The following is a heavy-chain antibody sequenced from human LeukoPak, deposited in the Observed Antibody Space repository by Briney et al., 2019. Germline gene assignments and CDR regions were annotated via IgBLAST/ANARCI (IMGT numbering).Heavy chain of an antibody. D-gene: IGHD2-8*01. V-gene: IGHV1-2*02. Sequence: GASVKVSCKASGYTFTGYYMHWVRQAPGQRLEWMGWINPNSGGTRYAQKFQGRVNMTRDTSISSAYMELSRPTSDDTAMYYCASSTMVSAMEAPGRWGQGTLVTVSS. CDR3: ASSTMVSAMEAPGR. CDR2: INPNSGGT. J-gene: IGHJ4*02. CDR1: GYTFTGYY.